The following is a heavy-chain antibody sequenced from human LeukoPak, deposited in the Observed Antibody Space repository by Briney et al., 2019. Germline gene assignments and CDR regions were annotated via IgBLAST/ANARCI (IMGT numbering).Heavy chain of an antibody. V-gene: IGHV1-46*01. J-gene: IGHJ6*03. CDR2: INPSGGST. Sequence: ASVKVSCKASGYTFTSYYMHWVRRAPGQGLEWMGIINPSGGSTSYAQKFQGRVTMTRDTSTSTVYMELSSLRSEDTAVYYCARVGGSGSYRSYYYYMDVWGKGTTVTVSS. D-gene: IGHD3-10*01. CDR1: GYTFTSYY. CDR3: ARVGGSGSYRSYYYYMDV.